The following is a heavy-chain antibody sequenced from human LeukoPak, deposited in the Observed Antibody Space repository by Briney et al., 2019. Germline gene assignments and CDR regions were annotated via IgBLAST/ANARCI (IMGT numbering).Heavy chain of an antibody. D-gene: IGHD4-17*01. CDR3: AMQVGIYGDYNNWFDP. J-gene: IGHJ5*02. CDR2: IYNSGST. V-gene: IGHV4-4*09. CDR1: GGSISGYY. Sequence: SETLSLTCTVSGGSISGYYWSWIRQPPGKGLEWIGYIYNSGSTNYNPSLKSRVTISVDTSKDQFSLKLRSVTAADMAVYYCAMQVGIYGDYNNWFDPWGQGARVTVSS.